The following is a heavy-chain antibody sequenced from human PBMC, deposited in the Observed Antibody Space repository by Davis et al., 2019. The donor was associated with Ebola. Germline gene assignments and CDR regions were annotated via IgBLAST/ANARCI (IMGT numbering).Heavy chain of an antibody. CDR1: GGAFSSYI. CDR2: IIPISGIP. Sequence: SVKVSCKASGGAFSSYIVSWVRQAHGQGLEWMGGIIPISGIPSYAQKFQGRVTITADKSTSTAYMELSSLRSEDTAVYYCARTGYSYGSLDYWGQGTLVTVSS. J-gene: IGHJ4*02. V-gene: IGHV1-69*10. CDR3: ARTGYSYGSLDY. D-gene: IGHD5-18*01.